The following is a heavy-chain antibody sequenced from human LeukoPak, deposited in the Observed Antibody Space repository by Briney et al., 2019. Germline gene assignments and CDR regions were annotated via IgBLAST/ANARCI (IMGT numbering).Heavy chain of an antibody. CDR2: INQDGSEK. D-gene: IGHD5-24*01. Sequence: QPGGSLRLSCAASGFTFSIYAMSWVRQAPGKGLEWVANINQDGSEKYYVDSVKGRFTISRDNAENSLYLQMNSLRGEDTAVYYCATEGYTFRYFDYWGQGTPVTVSS. CDR3: ATEGYTFRYFDY. J-gene: IGHJ4*02. CDR1: GFTFSIYA. V-gene: IGHV3-7*05.